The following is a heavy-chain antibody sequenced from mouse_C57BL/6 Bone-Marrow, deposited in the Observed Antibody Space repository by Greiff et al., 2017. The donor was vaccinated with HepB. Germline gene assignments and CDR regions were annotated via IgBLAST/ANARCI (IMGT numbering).Heavy chain of an antibody. CDR3: ARQAVVPYWYFDV. CDR2: ISNGGGST. Sequence: EVHLVESGGGLVQPGGSLKLSCAASGFTFSDYYMYWVRQTPEKRLEWVAYISNGGGSTYYPDTVKGRFTISRDNAKNTLYLQMSRLKSEDTAMYYCARQAVVPYWYFDVWGTGTTVTVSS. D-gene: IGHD1-1*01. V-gene: IGHV5-12*01. CDR1: GFTFSDYY. J-gene: IGHJ1*03.